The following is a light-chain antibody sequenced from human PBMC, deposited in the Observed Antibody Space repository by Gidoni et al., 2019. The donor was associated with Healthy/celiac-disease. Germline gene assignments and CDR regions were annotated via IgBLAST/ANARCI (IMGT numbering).Light chain of an antibody. J-gene: IGKJ1*01. CDR1: QSISSW. V-gene: IGKV1-5*03. Sequence: DIQMTQSPSTLSASVGDRVTITCRASQSISSWLAWYQQKPGKAPKLLIYKASSLERGVPSRFSGSGSGTEFTLTSSSLQPDDFATYYCQQYNSYSWTFGQGARVGIK. CDR2: KAS. CDR3: QQYNSYSWT.